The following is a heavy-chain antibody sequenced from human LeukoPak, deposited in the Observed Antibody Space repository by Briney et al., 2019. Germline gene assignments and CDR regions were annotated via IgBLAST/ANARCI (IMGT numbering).Heavy chain of an antibody. V-gene: IGHV4-59*08. CDR2: IYYSGST. Sequence: SETLSLTCTVSGGSVSSYYWSWIRQPPGKGLEWIGYIYYSGSTNYNPSLKSRVTMSVDTSKNQFSLKLSSVTAADTAVYYCATVDTTMGKDSWGQGTLVTASS. CDR3: ATVDTTMGKDS. CDR1: GGSVSSYY. D-gene: IGHD5-18*01. J-gene: IGHJ4*02.